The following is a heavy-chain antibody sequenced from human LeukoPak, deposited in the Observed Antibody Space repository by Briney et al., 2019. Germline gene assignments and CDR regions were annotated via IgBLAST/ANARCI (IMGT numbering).Heavy chain of an antibody. J-gene: IGHJ6*02. Sequence: PSETLSLTCAVYGGSFSDYFWGWIREPPGKGLEWVGEINHSGRTYYIPSLKSRVNISVDTSKNQFSLNLSSVTAAYTAVYYCARDVVVVPAAIHYGMDVWGQGTTVTVSS. D-gene: IGHD2-2*01. CDR2: INHSGRT. V-gene: IGHV4-34*01. CDR3: ARDVVVVPAAIHYGMDV. CDR1: GGSFSDYF.